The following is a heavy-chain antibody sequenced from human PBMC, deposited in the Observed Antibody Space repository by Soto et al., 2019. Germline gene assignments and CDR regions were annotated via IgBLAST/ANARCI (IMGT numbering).Heavy chain of an antibody. CDR1: GYTFSIYG. CDR2: ISAYNGNT. V-gene: IGHV1-18*01. J-gene: IGHJ2*01. CDR3: AIALSGGTYPWFVDL. Sequence: QVQLVQSGAEVKKPGASVKVSCKASGYTFSIYGISWVRQAPGQGLEWMGWISAYNGNTKYEQKLQGRVNVTTDTSTSRAYMELRSLRSDDTAVYYCAIALSGGTYPWFVDLWGRGTLVTVSS. D-gene: IGHD1-26*01.